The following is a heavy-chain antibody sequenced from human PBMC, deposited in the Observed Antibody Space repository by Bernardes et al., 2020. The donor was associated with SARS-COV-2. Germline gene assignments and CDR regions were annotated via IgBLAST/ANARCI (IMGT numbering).Heavy chain of an antibody. V-gene: IGHV3-33*01. Sequence: GGSLRLSCAASGFTFSSCGMHWVRQAPGKGLEWVAVIWYDGSNKYYADSVKGRFTISRDNSKNTLYLQMNSLRAEDTAVYYCARDRSATPSYYYYGMDVWGQGTTVTVSS. J-gene: IGHJ6*02. CDR2: IWYDGSNK. D-gene: IGHD3-3*01. CDR3: ARDRSATPSYYYYGMDV. CDR1: GFTFSSCG.